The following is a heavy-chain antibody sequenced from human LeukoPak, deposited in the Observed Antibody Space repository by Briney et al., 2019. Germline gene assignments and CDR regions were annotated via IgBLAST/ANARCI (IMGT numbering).Heavy chain of an antibody. J-gene: IGHJ5*02. D-gene: IGHD1-14*01. CDR1: GGSISSYY. CDR3: ATHVRGTGTTRWFDP. CDR2: IYYSGST. Sequence: SETLSLTCTVSGGSISSYYWSWIRQPPGKGLEWIGYIYYSGSTNYNPSLKSRVTISVDTSKNQFSLKLSSVTAADTAVYYCATHVRGTGTTRWFDPWGQGTLVTVSS. V-gene: IGHV4-59*08.